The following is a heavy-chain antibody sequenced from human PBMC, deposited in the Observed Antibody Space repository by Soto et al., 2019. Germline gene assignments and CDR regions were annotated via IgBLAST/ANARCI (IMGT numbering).Heavy chain of an antibody. D-gene: IGHD6-13*01. Sequence: QITLKESGPTLVKPTQTLTRTCTFSGFSLSTSGVGVGWISQPPGKALEWLALIYWNDDKRYSPSLKSRLTITTDTSKNLVVLTMTNMDPVDTATSYCAHRAYSSSWSRTDFDYWGQGTLVTVSS. CDR1: GFSLSTSGVG. V-gene: IGHV2-5*01. CDR2: IYWNDDK. J-gene: IGHJ4*02. CDR3: AHRAYSSSWSRTDFDY.